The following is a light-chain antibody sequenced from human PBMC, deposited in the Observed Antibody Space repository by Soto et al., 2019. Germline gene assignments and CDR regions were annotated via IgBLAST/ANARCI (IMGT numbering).Light chain of an antibody. CDR1: STDVGAYNY. V-gene: IGLV2-8*01. CDR2: AVT. J-gene: IGLJ3*02. CDR3: SSYVGNNNLV. Sequence: QSVLTQPPSASGSPGQSVTISCTGTSTDVGAYNYVSWYQQHPGKAPKLMIYAVTKRPSGVPDRFSGSKSGSTASLTVSGLQADDEADYYCSSYVGNNNLVFGGGTKLTVL.